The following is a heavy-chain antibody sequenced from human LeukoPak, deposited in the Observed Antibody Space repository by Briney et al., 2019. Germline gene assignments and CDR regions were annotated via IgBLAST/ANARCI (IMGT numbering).Heavy chain of an antibody. CDR1: GGSFSGYY. J-gene: IGHJ4*02. V-gene: IGHV4-34*01. CDR2: INHSGST. D-gene: IGHD2-15*01. Sequence: SETLSPTCAVYGGSFSGYYWSWIRQPPGKGLEWIGEINHSGSTNYNPSLKSRATISVDTSKNQFSLKVRSVTAADTAVFYCARRAFPRCYSLWGQGTLVTVSS. CDR3: ARRAFPRCYSL.